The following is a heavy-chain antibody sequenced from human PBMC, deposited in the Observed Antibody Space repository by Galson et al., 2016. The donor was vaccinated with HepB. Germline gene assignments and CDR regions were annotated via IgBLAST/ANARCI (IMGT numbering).Heavy chain of an antibody. D-gene: IGHD3-16*01. CDR2: INHSGTT. V-gene: IGHV4-34*01. J-gene: IGHJ4*02. CDR1: GGPSSGSFSNYW. Sequence: SETLSLTCAVYGGPSSGSFSNYWWSWIRQPPGKGLEWIGEINHSGTTNYNPSLKSRVTMTVDTSNNQVSLKLTSVTAADTAVYYCARGHSYVWEFDYRGQGTLVTVSS. CDR3: ARGHSYVWEFDY.